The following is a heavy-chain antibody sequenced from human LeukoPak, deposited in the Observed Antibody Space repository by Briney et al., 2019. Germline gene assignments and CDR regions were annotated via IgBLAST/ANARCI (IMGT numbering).Heavy chain of an antibody. CDR1: GFTFSSYG. CDR2: ISGSGGST. D-gene: IGHD3-10*01. Sequence: GGSLRLSCAASGFTFSSYGMSWVRQAPGKGLEWVSAISGSGGSTYYADSVKGRFTISRGNSKNTLYLQMNSLRAEDTAVYYCAKGRHYYGSGSRLHDAFDIWGQGTMVTVSS. V-gene: IGHV3-23*01. J-gene: IGHJ3*02. CDR3: AKGRHYYGSGSRLHDAFDI.